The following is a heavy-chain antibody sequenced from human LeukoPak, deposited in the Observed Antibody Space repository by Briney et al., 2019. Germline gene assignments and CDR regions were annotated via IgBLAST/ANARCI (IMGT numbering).Heavy chain of an antibody. D-gene: IGHD5-24*01. CDR1: GGSISSSSYY. CDR3: ALSGDGYINFDY. Sequence: TETLSLTCTVSGGSISSSSYYWGWIRQPPGKGLEWIGSIYYSGSTYYNPSLKSRVTISVDTSKIQFSLKLSSVTAADTAVYYCALSGDGYINFDYWGQGTLVTVSS. J-gene: IGHJ4*02. CDR2: IYYSGST. V-gene: IGHV4-39*01.